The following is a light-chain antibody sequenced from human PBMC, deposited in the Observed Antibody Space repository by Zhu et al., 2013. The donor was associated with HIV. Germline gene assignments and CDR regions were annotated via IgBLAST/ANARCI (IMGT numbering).Light chain of an antibody. CDR3: QQSYSTPPGYT. CDR1: QNIGNY. V-gene: IGKV1-39*01. CDR2: GAS. J-gene: IGKJ2*01. Sequence: DIQMTQSPASLSASVGDRVTITCRASQNIGNYLIWYQQKAGKAPKLLMYGASILQSGVPSRFSGSGSGTDFTLTISSLQPEDFATYYCQQSYSTPPGYTFGQGTKLEIK.